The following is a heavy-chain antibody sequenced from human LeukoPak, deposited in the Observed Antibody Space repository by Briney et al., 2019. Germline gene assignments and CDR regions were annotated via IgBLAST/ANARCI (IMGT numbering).Heavy chain of an antibody. J-gene: IGHJ6*03. CDR2: ISSSGSTI. Sequence: GGSLRLSCAASGFTFSSYEMNWVRQAPGKGLEWVSYISSSGSTIYYADSVKGRFTISRDNAKNSLYLQMNSLRAEDTAVYYCARDRSGSSWYGYYYYYMDVWGKGTTVTVSS. D-gene: IGHD6-13*01. CDR1: GFTFSSYE. CDR3: ARDRSGSSWYGYYYYYMDV. V-gene: IGHV3-48*03.